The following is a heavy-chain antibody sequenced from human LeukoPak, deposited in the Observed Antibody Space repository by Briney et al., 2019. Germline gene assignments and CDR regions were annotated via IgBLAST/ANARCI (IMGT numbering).Heavy chain of an antibody. CDR3: AKTRRDFWSGYYLRYYFDY. V-gene: IGHV3-23*01. CDR2: ISGSGGST. J-gene: IGHJ4*02. CDR1: GFTFSSYA. Sequence: GGSLRLPCAASGFTFSSYAMSWVRQAPGKGLEWVSAISGSGGSTYYADSVKGRFTISRDNSKNTLYLQMNSLRAEDTAVYYCAKTRRDFWSGYYLRYYFDYWGQGTLVTVSS. D-gene: IGHD3-3*01.